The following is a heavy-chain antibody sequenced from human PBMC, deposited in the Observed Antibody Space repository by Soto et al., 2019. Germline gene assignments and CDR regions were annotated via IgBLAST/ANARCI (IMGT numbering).Heavy chain of an antibody. CDR2: IYYSGST. D-gene: IGHD3-10*01. Sequence: PSETLSLTCAVSGGSISSSNWWSWVRQPPGKGLEWIGYIYYSGSTNYNPSLKSRVTISVDTSKDQFSLKLSSVTAADTAVYYCARDKKKDYGSGTTRGYYYGMDVWGQGTTVTVSS. CDR1: GGSISSSNW. J-gene: IGHJ6*02. V-gene: IGHV4-4*02. CDR3: ARDKKKDYGSGTTRGYYYGMDV.